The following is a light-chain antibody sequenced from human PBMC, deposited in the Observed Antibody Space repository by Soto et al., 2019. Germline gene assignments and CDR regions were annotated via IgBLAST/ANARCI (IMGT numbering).Light chain of an antibody. CDR2: DAS. J-gene: IGKJ2*01. CDR1: QDISNY. CDR3: LQYDNRPYT. V-gene: IGKV1-33*01. Sequence: DIQMTQSPSSLSASVGDRVTITCQASQDISNYLNWYQQKPGKAPKLLIYDASNLETGYPSRFSGSGAGTGFTFTISSLQPEDIATYYCLQYDNRPYTFGQGTKLEI.